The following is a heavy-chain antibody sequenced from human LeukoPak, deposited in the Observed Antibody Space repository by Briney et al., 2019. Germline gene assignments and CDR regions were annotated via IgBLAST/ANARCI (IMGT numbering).Heavy chain of an antibody. CDR3: VKDRERGGNGPIRH. CDR2: ITWEDGST. Sequence: GGSLRLSCAASGFTFHDYNMHWVRHAPGKGLEWVSHITWEDGSTYYADSVKGRFTLSRDNSKNSLYLQMNSLRTGDTAFYYCVKDRERGGNGPIRHWGQGTLVTVSS. CDR1: GFTFHDYN. J-gene: IGHJ1*01. D-gene: IGHD4-23*01. V-gene: IGHV3-43*01.